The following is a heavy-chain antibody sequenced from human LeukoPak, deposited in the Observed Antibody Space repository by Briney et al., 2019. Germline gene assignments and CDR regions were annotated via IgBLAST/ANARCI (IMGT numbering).Heavy chain of an antibody. CDR1: GFTFSSYA. CDR3: AKVYYDFWSGYRNYYGMHV. V-gene: IGHV3-23*01. CDR2: ISGSGGST. J-gene: IGHJ6*02. D-gene: IGHD3-3*01. Sequence: GGSLRLFCAASGFTFSSYAMSWVRQAPGKGLEWVSAISGSGGSTYYADSVKGRFTISRDNSKNTLYLQINSLRAEDTAVYYCAKVYYDFWSGYRNYYGMHVWGQGATVTVSS.